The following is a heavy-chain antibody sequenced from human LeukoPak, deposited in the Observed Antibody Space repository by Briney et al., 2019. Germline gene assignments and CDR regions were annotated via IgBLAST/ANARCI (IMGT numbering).Heavy chain of an antibody. D-gene: IGHD6-19*01. CDR3: ASVPAVAGTGGGYFDY. J-gene: IGHJ4*02. CDR1: GFTFSSYA. Sequence: GRSLRLSCAASGFTFSSYAMHWVRQAPGKGLEWVAVISYDGSNKYYADSVKGRFTISRDNSKNTLYLQMNSLRAEDTAVYYCASVPAVAGTGGGYFDYWGQGTLVTVSS. V-gene: IGHV3-30-3*01. CDR2: ISYDGSNK.